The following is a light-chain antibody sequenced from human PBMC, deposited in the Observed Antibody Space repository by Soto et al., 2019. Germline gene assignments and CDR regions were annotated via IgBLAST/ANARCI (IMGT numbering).Light chain of an antibody. J-gene: IGKJ4*01. V-gene: IGKV3-20*01. CDR2: GAS. Sequence: EIVLTQSPGTLSLSPGERATLSCRASQSVSSSYLAWYQQKPGPAPRLLIYGASSRATGIPERFSGSGSGTDFTLTISRLEPEDFAVYYCQQYGSSPLTFGGGTKVEIK. CDR3: QQYGSSPLT. CDR1: QSVSSSY.